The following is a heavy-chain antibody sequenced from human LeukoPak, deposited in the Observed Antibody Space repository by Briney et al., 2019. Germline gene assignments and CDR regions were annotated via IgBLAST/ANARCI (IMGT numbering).Heavy chain of an antibody. D-gene: IGHD4-17*01. Sequence: PSETLSLTCTVSGGSISNYYWSWIRQSPGKGLEWIGYIYYSGTTNSNPSLKSRGTISVDTSKNQFSLQLRSVTAAHTAVYYCAREDPQTTVPEGMDVWGRGTTVIVSS. J-gene: IGHJ6*02. CDR2: IYYSGTT. V-gene: IGHV4-59*01. CDR3: AREDPQTTVPEGMDV. CDR1: GGSISNYY.